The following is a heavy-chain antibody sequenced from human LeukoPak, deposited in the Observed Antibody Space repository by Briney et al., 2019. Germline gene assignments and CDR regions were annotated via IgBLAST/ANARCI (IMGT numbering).Heavy chain of an antibody. CDR3: ARLSIRRSYYYYGMDV. J-gene: IGHJ6*02. V-gene: IGHV1-69*13. CDR2: IIPIVGTA. CDR1: GGTFISYA. Sequence: GASVKVSCKASGGTFISYAISWVRQAPGQGLEWMGGIIPIVGTANYAQKFQGRVTSTADESTSTAYMELSSLRSEDTAVYYCARLSIRRSYYYYGMDVWGQGTTVTVSS. D-gene: IGHD3-10*01.